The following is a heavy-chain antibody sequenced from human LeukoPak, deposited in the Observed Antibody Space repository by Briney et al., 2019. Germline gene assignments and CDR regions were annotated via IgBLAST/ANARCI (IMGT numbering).Heavy chain of an antibody. D-gene: IGHD2/OR15-2a*01. CDR3: ARAFRARYFDL. Sequence: SETLSLTCTVSGGSITTSSYYWGWSRQPPGKGLEWIGIIYYSGSTYYNPSLRGRVTISVDTPKNQFSLKLSSVTAADTAVYYCARAFRARYFDLWGRGTLVTVSS. CDR2: IYYSGST. V-gene: IGHV4-39*01. CDR1: GGSITTSSYY. J-gene: IGHJ2*01.